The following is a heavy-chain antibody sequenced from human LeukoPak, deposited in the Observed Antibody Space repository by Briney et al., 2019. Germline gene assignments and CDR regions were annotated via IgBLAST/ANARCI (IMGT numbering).Heavy chain of an antibody. CDR3: ARKGRIDY. V-gene: IGHV3-7*05. J-gene: IGHJ4*02. D-gene: IGHD3-10*01. CDR1: GFTFSNWW. Sequence: PGGSLRLSCAASGFTFSNWWMTWVRQAPGRGLEWVANIKEDGSEKNHVESVKGRFTISRDNAKNSLYLQMNSLRTEDTAVYYCARKGRIDYWGQGTLVTVSS. CDR2: IKEDGSEK.